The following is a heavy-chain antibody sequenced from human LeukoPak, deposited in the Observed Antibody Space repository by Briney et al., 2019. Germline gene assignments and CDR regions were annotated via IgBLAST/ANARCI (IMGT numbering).Heavy chain of an antibody. D-gene: IGHD2-2*01. Sequence: SETLSLTCTDSDGSISYYYWSWIRQPPGKGLEWIGYIYYSGSTNYNPSLKSRVTISVDTSKNQFSLNLTSVTTADTAVYYCARVSCSSTSCPRRDALDVWGQGTMVTVSS. V-gene: IGHV4-59*01. CDR3: ARVSCSSTSCPRRDALDV. J-gene: IGHJ3*01. CDR1: DGSISYYY. CDR2: IYYSGST.